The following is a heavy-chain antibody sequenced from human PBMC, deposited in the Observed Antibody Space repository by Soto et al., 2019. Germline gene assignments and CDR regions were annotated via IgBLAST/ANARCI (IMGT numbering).Heavy chain of an antibody. CDR1: GYSFTSYW. CDR2: IYPGDSDA. V-gene: IGHV5-51*01. J-gene: IGHJ6*03. Sequence: GESLKISCKGSGYSFTSYWIGWVRQMPGKGLEWLGIIYPGDSDARYSPSFQGQVTISVDKSISTAHLQWSSLKASDTAIYYCARTPRYYYSMDVWGKGPRSPSP. CDR3: ARTPRYYYSMDV.